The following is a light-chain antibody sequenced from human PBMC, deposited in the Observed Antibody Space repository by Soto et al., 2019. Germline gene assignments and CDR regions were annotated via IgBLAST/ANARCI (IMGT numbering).Light chain of an antibody. Sequence: ETVMTPPPATLSVSPGERATLSCRASQSVSSYLAWYQQKPGQAPRLLIYDASNRATGIPARFSGSGSGTDFTLTISSLEPEDFAVYYCQQRSNWPPVTFGGGTKVDIK. V-gene: IGKV3-11*01. CDR1: QSVSSY. J-gene: IGKJ4*01. CDR2: DAS. CDR3: QQRSNWPPVT.